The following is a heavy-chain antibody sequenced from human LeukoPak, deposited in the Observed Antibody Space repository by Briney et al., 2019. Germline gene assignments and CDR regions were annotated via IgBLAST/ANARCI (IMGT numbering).Heavy chain of an antibody. Sequence: SETLSLTCTVSGGSISSSPYYWGWIRQPPGKGLEWIGSIYYSGTTHYSPSLESRVTISVDTSKNQFSLKLASVTAADTAIYYCAREFVGPLQDDSGVRDVDAFDIWGQGTKVTVSS. D-gene: IGHD4-17*01. J-gene: IGHJ3*02. V-gene: IGHV4-39*07. CDR1: GGSISSSPYY. CDR2: IYYSGTT. CDR3: AREFVGPLQDDSGVRDVDAFDI.